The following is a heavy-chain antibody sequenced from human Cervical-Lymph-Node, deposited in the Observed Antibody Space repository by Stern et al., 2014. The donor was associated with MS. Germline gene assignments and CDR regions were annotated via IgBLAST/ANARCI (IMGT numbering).Heavy chain of an antibody. CDR2: FTPIRGTA. Sequence: QVQLGQSGAEVKKPGSPVKVSCRSSGGTLTSYVINWVRQAPGQGLEWMGGFTPIRGTANYAQSFEGRVTITADESTNTAYMELSSLRSEDTAIYYCATANCSAATCRHYYGMDVWGQGTTVTVSS. D-gene: IGHD2-15*01. CDR3: ATANCSAATCRHYYGMDV. V-gene: IGHV1-69*01. J-gene: IGHJ6*02. CDR1: GGTLTSYV.